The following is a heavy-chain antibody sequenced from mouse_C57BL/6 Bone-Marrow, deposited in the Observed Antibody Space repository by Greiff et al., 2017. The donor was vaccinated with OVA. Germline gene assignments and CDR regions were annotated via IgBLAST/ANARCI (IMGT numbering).Heavy chain of an antibody. J-gene: IGHJ2*01. D-gene: IGHD2-2*01. Sequence: VQLKQSGGGLVQPGGSMKLSCVASGFTFSNYWMNWVRQSPEKGLEWVAQIRLKSDNYATHYAESVKGRFTISRDDSKSSVYLQMNNLRAEDTGIYYCTGMVTTSSYWGQGTTLTVSS. CDR3: TGMVTTSSY. V-gene: IGHV6-3*01. CDR2: IRLKSDNYAT. CDR1: GFTFSNYW.